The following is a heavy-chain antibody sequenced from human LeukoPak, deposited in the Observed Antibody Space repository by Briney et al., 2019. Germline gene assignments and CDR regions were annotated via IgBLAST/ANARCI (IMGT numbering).Heavy chain of an antibody. CDR2: IYYSGST. V-gene: IGHV4-39*07. Sequence: SETLSLTCTVSGGSISSISYYWGGFRQPPGKGLEWIGSIYYSGSTYYNPSLKSRVTISVDTSKNQFSLKLSSVTAADTAVYYCARDHGSSGYYSVGDYWGQGTLVTVSS. D-gene: IGHD3-22*01. CDR1: GGSISSISYY. J-gene: IGHJ4*02. CDR3: ARDHGSSGYYSVGDY.